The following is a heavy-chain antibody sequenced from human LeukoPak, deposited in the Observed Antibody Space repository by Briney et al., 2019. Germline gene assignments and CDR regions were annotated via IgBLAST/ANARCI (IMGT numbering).Heavy chain of an antibody. CDR1: GFTFSRYT. CDR3: PRGSEWDLLGSCDY. CDR2: ISSSGSTK. J-gene: IGHJ4*02. D-gene: IGHD1-26*01. V-gene: IGHV3-48*04. Sequence: GGSLRLSCATSGFTFSRYTMNWVRQAPGKGLEWVSYISSSGSTKYYADSVKGRFTISRDNAKNSLYLQMNSLRAEDTAVYYCPRGSEWDLLGSCDYWGQGTRVTVSS.